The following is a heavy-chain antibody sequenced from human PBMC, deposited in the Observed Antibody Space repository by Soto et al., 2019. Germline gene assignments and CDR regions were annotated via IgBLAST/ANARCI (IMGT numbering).Heavy chain of an antibody. CDR1: GYTFTNYY. Sequence: QVQLVQSGAEVKKPGASVRVSCKASGYTFTNYYMHWVRQAPGQGLEWVGIINCGGGGTNYAQKFQRRVIMTRDTSTNTVYMDRSSLRSEDTAVYYCVREFSGGYFDYWGQGILVTVST. CDR3: VREFSGGYFDY. D-gene: IGHD3-10*01. V-gene: IGHV1-46*01. CDR2: INCGGGGT. J-gene: IGHJ4*02.